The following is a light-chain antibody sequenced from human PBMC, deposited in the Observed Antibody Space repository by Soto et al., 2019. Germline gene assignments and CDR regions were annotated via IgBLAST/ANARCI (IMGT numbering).Light chain of an antibody. CDR1: QSISDF. CDR2: GAS. Sequence: EIVLTQSPGTLSLSPGERATLYCRASQSISDFIAWHQQKPGQAPRLLIYGASNRATGIPDRFSGSGSGTEFTLTISRLEPEDFAVYYCQQYDNSPLFSTFGQGTKLEIK. V-gene: IGKV3-20*01. CDR3: QQYDNSPLFST. J-gene: IGKJ2*01.